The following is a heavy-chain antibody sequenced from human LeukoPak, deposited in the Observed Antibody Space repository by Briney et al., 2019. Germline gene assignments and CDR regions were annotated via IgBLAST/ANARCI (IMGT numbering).Heavy chain of an antibody. CDR1: GFTFDDYA. CDR2: ISSSSSCI. CDR3: ARDGDYAPTDF. Sequence: GGSLRLSCAASGFTFDDYAMHWVRQAPGKGLEWVSSISSSSSCIYYADSVKGRFTISRDNAKNSLYLQMNSLRAEDTAVYYCARDGDYAPTDFWGQGTLVTVSS. D-gene: IGHD4-17*01. J-gene: IGHJ4*02. V-gene: IGHV3-21*01.